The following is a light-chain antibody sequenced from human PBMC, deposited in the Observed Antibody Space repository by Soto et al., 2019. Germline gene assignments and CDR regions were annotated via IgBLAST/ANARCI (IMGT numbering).Light chain of an antibody. CDR2: AAS. J-gene: IGKJ1*01. V-gene: IGKV1-9*01. CDR3: QPLYRYPLT. CDR1: QGISSN. Sequence: DIQLTQSPSFLSASVGDRVTITCRASQGISSNLAWYQKEPGKAPNLLIYAASTLQSGVPSRFCGSGSGTECTLTISSRQPEDLATSYCQPLYRYPLTFGKGTQVEIK.